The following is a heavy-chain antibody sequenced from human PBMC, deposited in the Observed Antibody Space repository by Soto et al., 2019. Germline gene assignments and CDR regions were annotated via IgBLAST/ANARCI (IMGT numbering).Heavy chain of an antibody. J-gene: IGHJ4*02. CDR1: GDTFKNFA. CDR2: ILPLFTAP. CDR3: TRGSLPAAIRATFEF. V-gene: IGHV1-69*01. D-gene: IGHD2-2*02. Sequence: QVLLVHSGAAVKKPGSAVMVSCKASGDTFKNFAFSWVRQAPGHGLEWVGVILPLFTAPTYAQKFQGRVTITADEYTSTAHMHLSRLTSEDTAVYFCTRGSLPAAIRATFEFWGQGTLVTVSS.